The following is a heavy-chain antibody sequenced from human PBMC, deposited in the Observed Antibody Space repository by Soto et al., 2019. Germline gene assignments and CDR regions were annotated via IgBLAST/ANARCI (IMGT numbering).Heavy chain of an antibody. CDR2: IYYSGST. CDR3: ARASRAYYYDSSGYYPVNWFDP. D-gene: IGHD3-22*01. V-gene: IGHV4-59*01. Sequence: PSETLSLTCTVSGGSISSYYWSWIRQPPGKGLEWIGYIYYSGSTNYNPSLKSRVTISVDTSKNQFSLKLSSVTAADTAVYYCARASRAYYYDSSGYYPVNWFDPWGQGTLVTVSS. J-gene: IGHJ5*02. CDR1: GGSISSYY.